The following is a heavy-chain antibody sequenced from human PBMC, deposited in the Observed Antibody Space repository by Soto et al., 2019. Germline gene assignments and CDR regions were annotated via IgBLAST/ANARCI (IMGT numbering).Heavy chain of an antibody. CDR1: GYSISGGYY. J-gene: IGHJ5*02. Sequence: PSAPLSLTFAVSGYSISGGYYWGWIRQPPGKGLEWIGSIYHSGSTYYNPSLKSRITINPDTSKNQFSLQLNSVTPEDTAVYYCARESTPPNWFDPWGQGTLVTVSS. V-gene: IGHV4-38-2*02. CDR2: IYHSGST. CDR3: ARESTPPNWFDP.